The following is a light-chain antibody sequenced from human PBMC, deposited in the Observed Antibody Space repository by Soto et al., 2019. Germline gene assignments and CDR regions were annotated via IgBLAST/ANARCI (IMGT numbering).Light chain of an antibody. CDR1: SSVVGGYNY. V-gene: IGLV2-14*03. CDR2: DVS. Sequence: QSVLTQPASVSGSPGQSITISCTGTSSVVGGYNYVSWYQQHPGKAPELMIYDVSNRPSGVSNRFSGFKSGNTASLTISGLQAEDEADYYCNSYTSSSTYVFGTGTKVTVL. J-gene: IGLJ1*01. CDR3: NSYTSSSTYV.